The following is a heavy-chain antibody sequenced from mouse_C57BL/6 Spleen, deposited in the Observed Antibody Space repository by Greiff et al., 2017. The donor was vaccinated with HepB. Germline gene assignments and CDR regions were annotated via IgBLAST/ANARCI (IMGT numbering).Heavy chain of an antibody. J-gene: IGHJ3*01. CDR3: ARREADYDGFAY. CDR2: ISSGSSTI. D-gene: IGHD2-4*01. Sequence: DVHLVESGGGLVKPGGSLKLSCAASGFTFSDYGMHWVRQAPEKGLEWVAYISSGSSTIYYADTVKGRFTISRDNAKNTLFLQMTSLRSEDTAMYYCARREADYDGFAYWGQGTLVTVSA. CDR1: GFTFSDYG. V-gene: IGHV5-17*01.